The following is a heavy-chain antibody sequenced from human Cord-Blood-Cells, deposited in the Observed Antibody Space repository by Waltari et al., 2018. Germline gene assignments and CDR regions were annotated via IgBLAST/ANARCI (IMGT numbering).Heavy chain of an antibody. CDR1: GGSFSGYY. J-gene: IGHJ6*03. CDR2: INHSGST. CDR3: ASGGYYYGSGSSMDV. V-gene: IGHV4-34*01. Sequence: QVQLQQWGAGLLKPSETLSLTCAVYGGSFSGYYWSWIRQPPGKGLEWIGEINHSGSTNYSPALKSRVTISVDTSKNQFSLKLSSVTAADTAVYYCASGGYYYGSGSSMDVWGKGTTVTVSS. D-gene: IGHD3-10*01.